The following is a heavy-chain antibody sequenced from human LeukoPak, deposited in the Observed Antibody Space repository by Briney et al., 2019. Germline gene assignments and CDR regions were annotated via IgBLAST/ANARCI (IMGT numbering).Heavy chain of an antibody. CDR3: ARGTIAVAGFDP. D-gene: IGHD6-19*01. V-gene: IGHV1-46*01. CDR1: GYIFTSYY. Sequence: ASVKVSCKASGYIFTSYYMHWVRQAPGEGLEWMGIINPTGGSTSYAQKFQGRVTMTRNTSISTAYMELSSLRSEDTAVYYCARGTIAVAGFDPWGQGTLVTVSS. CDR2: INPTGGST. J-gene: IGHJ5*02.